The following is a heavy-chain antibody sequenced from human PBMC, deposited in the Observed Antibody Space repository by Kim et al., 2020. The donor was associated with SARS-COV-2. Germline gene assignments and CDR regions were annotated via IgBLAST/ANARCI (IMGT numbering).Heavy chain of an antibody. CDR1: GFTFSSYA. CDR2: ISGSGGST. D-gene: IGHD6-13*01. V-gene: IGHV3-23*01. Sequence: GGSLRLSCAASGFTFSSYAMSWVRQAPGKGLEWVSAISGSGGSTYYADSVKGRFTISRDNSKNTLYLQMNSLRAEDTAVYYWAKPEETAGYYYGMDVWGQGTTVTVSS. J-gene: IGHJ6*02. CDR3: AKPEETAGYYYGMDV.